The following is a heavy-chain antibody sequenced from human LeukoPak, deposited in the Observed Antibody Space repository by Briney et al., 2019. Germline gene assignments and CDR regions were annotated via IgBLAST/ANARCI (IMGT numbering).Heavy chain of an antibody. D-gene: IGHD3-22*01. V-gene: IGHV1-46*01. CDR1: GGTFSSYA. CDR3: ARDHYYDSSGYYYDSFDI. CDR2: INSSGGTT. J-gene: IGHJ3*02. Sequence: GSSVKVSCKASGGTFSSYAISWVRQAPGQGLEWMGIINSSGGTTTYAQKFQGRVTMTRDTSTSTVYMELSSLRSEDTAVYYYARDHYYDSSGYYYDSFDIWGQGTMVTVSS.